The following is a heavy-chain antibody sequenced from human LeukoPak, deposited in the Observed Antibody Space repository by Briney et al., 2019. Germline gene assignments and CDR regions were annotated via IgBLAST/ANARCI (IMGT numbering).Heavy chain of an antibody. J-gene: IGHJ4*02. CDR2: INPSGGST. D-gene: IGHD3-22*01. Sequence: ASVKVSCKASGYTFTSYYMHWVRQAPGQGLEWMGIINPSGGSTSYAQKFRGRVTMTRDASTSTVYMELSSLRSEDTAVYYCARDMGYYYDSSGYYYGADSGGAFDYWGQGTLVTVSS. CDR1: GYTFTSYY. V-gene: IGHV1-46*01. CDR3: ARDMGYYYDSSGYYYGADSGGAFDY.